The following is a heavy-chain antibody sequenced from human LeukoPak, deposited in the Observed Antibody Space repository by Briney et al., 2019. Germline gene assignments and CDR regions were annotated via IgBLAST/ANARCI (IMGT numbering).Heavy chain of an antibody. CDR2: ISGYNYNT. CDR3: AREKYHGSGRLQYYYYGMDV. V-gene: IGHV1-18*01. J-gene: IGHJ6*04. CDR1: GYTFTRYG. D-gene: IGHD3-10*01. Sequence: GASVKVSCKASGYTFTRYGISWVRQAPGQGLEWMGWISGYNYNTKYAQKVQDRVTMTTDTSTNTAYMELRSLRADDTAVYYCAREKYHGSGRLQYYYYGMDVWGKGTTVTVSP.